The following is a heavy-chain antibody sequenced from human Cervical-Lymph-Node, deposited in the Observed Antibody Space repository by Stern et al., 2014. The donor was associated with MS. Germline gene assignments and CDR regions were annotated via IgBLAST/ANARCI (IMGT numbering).Heavy chain of an antibody. J-gene: IGHJ4*02. Sequence: DQLVDSGAEVKKPGASVKVSCKASGFTFSNYGLSWVRQAPGQGLEWMGWISVYNGNIDFAQKFQGRLTMTTDTSTSTVYMELRSLRSDDTAVYYCTRDRGIMGTTTGDYWGQGTLVSVSS. CDR3: TRDRGIMGTTTGDY. D-gene: IGHD1-26*01. V-gene: IGHV1-18*01. CDR2: ISVYNGNI. CDR1: GFTFSNYG.